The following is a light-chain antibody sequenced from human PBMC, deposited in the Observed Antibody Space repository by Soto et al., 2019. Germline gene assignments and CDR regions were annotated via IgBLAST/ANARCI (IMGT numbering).Light chain of an antibody. V-gene: IGLV3-21*04. CDR3: QVWGSNADPYVL. Sequence: SYELTQPPSVSEAPGKTARITCGVDNIAGKSVHWYQLKPGQAPVLIIYNDDDRPSGIPERFSGSNSGNTATLTVSWVEAGDEADYYCQVWGSNADPYVLFGGGTKLTVL. CDR2: NDD. J-gene: IGLJ2*01. CDR1: NIAGKS.